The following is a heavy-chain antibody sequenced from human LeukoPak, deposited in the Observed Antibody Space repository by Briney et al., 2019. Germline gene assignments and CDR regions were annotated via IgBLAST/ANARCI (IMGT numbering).Heavy chain of an antibody. CDR2: TYYSGST. V-gene: IGHV4-59*01. Sequence: SETLSLTCNVSGASFSSYYWSWIRQPPGKGLEWIGYTYYSGSTNYNPSLKSRVTISVDTSKNQFSLKLTSVTAADTAVYYCARTASSSWYAELDYWGQGTLVTVSS. J-gene: IGHJ4*02. CDR1: GASFSSYY. CDR3: ARTASSSWYAELDY. D-gene: IGHD6-13*01.